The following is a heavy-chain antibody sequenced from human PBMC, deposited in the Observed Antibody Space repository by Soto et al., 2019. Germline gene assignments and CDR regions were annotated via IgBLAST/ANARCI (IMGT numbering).Heavy chain of an antibody. V-gene: IGHV5-51*01. J-gene: IGHJ4*02. CDR1: GCIFTNCW. Sequence: YCLKLSCKGSGCIFTNCWIGWMRQMPGKGLEWMGIIYLGDSETRYSPSFQGQVTISADKSISTAYLQWSSLKASDTAMYYCAVTTSGGNYNTFEEWGQGTWVPV. CDR2: IYLGDSET. CDR3: AVTTSGGNYNTFEE. D-gene: IGHD6-19*01.